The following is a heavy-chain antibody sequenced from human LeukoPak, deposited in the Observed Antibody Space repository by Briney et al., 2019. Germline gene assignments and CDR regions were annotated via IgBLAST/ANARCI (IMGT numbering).Heavy chain of an antibody. Sequence: ASVKVSCKASGYTFTGYYMHWVRQAPGQGLEWMGCINPNSGGTKYAQKFQGGVTLTTDTSTSTAYMELRSLRSDDTAVYYCARERRIRNWFDPWGQGTLVTVSS. D-gene: IGHD6-25*01. J-gene: IGHJ5*02. CDR1: GYTFTGYY. V-gene: IGHV1-2*02. CDR3: ARERRIRNWFDP. CDR2: INPNSGGT.